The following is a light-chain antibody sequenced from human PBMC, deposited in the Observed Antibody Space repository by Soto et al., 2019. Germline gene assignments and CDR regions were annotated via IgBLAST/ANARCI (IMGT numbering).Light chain of an antibody. V-gene: IGKV1-5*01. J-gene: IGKJ1*01. CDR2: DAS. Sequence: DIQMTQSPSTLSASVGDSVTITCRASQSISSWLAWYQQKPGKAPKLLIYDASSLESGVTSRFSGSESGTEFTLTISSLQSDDFATYYCQQYNSYSPWTFGQGTKGEIK. CDR3: QQYNSYSPWT. CDR1: QSISSW.